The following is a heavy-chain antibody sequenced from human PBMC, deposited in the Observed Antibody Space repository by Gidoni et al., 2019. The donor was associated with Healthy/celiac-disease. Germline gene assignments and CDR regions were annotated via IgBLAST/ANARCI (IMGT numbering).Heavy chain of an antibody. CDR1: GFTFADYS. CDR2: ISGDGGST. J-gene: IGHJ4*02. Sequence: EVQLVESGGVVVHPGGSLRLSCAAPGFTFADYSIPWVRQTPGKGLEWVSLISGDGGSTYYADSVKGRFTISRDNSKNSLYLQMNSLRTEDTALYYCAKDGEPYDYVWGSYRYTMYYFDYWGQGTLVTVSS. CDR3: AKDGEPYDYVWGSYRYTMYYFDY. V-gene: IGHV3-43*02. D-gene: IGHD3-16*02.